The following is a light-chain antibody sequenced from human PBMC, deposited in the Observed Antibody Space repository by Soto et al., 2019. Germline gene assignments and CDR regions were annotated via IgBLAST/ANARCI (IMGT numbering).Light chain of an antibody. Sequence: ALTQPASVSGSPGQSITISCTGTSSDVGAYNSVAWYQHNPGKAPKLMIYDVSNRRSGVSSRFSASKSAFTASLTISGLQAEDEAHYYCSSYTTGYFYVFGPGTKVTVL. CDR3: SSYTTGYFYV. CDR2: DVS. J-gene: IGLJ1*01. V-gene: IGLV2-14*01. CDR1: SSDVGAYNS.